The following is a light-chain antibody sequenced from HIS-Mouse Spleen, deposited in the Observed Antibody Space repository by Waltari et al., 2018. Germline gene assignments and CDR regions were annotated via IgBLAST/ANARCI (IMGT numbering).Light chain of an antibody. CDR1: QRVSSSY. CDR3: QQYGSSPLT. Sequence: DIVLTQSQGNLSLSPGERATLSCRASQRVSSSYLAWYQPKPGQAPRLLIYGASSRATGIPDRFSGSVSGTDFTLTISRLEPEDFAVYYCQQYGSSPLTFGGGTKVEIK. V-gene: IGKV3-20*01. J-gene: IGKJ4*01. CDR2: GAS.